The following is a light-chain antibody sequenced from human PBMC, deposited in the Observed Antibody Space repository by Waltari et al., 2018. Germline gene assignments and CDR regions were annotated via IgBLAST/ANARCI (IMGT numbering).Light chain of an antibody. CDR2: RNN. J-gene: IGLJ3*02. CDR3: GGWDDSLNGWV. Sequence: QSVMPQPPSASGTPGPRVTISCSGSNSNIGNNHVSWYQQLPGAAPKLLIYRNNPRPSGVPDRFSVSKSGTSASLAISGLRSEDEGDYYCGGWDDSLNGWVFGGGTKLTVL. CDR1: NSNIGNNH. V-gene: IGLV1-47*01.